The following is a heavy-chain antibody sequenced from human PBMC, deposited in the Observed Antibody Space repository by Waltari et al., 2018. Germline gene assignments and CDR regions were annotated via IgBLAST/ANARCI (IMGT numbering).Heavy chain of an antibody. J-gene: IGHJ5*01. Sequence: QVQLQESGPGLVKPSETLSLTCAVSGGSISPYYWNWIRQPTGKGLEWIGRIYPSGNTNYNPSLKSRVTISVDTSKNQFSLKLSSVTAADTAVYYCARVPRTYDSGISTNWFDSWGQGTLVTVSS. CDR1: GGSISPYY. CDR3: ARVPRTYDSGISTNWFDS. D-gene: IGHD3-10*01. V-gene: IGHV4-4*07. CDR2: IYPSGNT.